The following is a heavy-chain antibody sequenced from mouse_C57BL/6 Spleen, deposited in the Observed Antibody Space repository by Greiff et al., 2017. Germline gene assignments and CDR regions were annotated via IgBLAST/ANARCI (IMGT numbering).Heavy chain of an antibody. Sequence: DVHLVESGGGLVKPGGSLKLSCAASGFTFSDYGMHWVRQAPEKGLEWVAYISSGSSTIYYADTVKGRFTISRDNAKNNLFLQMTSLRSEDTAMYYCARARPYYAMDYWGQGTSVTVSS. CDR2: ISSGSSTI. V-gene: IGHV5-17*01. J-gene: IGHJ4*01. CDR1: GFTFSDYG. CDR3: ARARPYYAMDY.